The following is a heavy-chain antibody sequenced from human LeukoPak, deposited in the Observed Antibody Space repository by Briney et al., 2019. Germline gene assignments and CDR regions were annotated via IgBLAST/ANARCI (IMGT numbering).Heavy chain of an antibody. CDR3: ARSHDSSGYSQGY. J-gene: IGHJ4*02. Sequence: SETLSLTCTVSGGSISSGDYYWSWIRQPAGKGLEWIGRIYTSGSTNYNPSLKSRVTISVDTSKNQFSLKLSSVTAADTAVYYCARSHDSSGYSQGYWGQGTLVTVSS. CDR1: GGSISSGDYY. CDR2: IYTSGST. D-gene: IGHD3-22*01. V-gene: IGHV4-61*02.